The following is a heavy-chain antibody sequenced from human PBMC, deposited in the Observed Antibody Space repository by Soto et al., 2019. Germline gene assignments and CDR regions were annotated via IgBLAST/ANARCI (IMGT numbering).Heavy chain of an antibody. CDR3: AKNYDGGKGGREYFQH. J-gene: IGHJ1*01. V-gene: IGHV3-30*18. CDR1: GFTFSSYG. D-gene: IGHD1-26*01. Sequence: GGSLRLSCAASGFTFSSYGMHWVRQAPGKGLEWVAVISYDGSNKYYADSVKGRFTISRDNSKNTLYLQMNSLRAEDTAVYYCAKNYDGGKGGREYFQHWGQGTLVTVSS. CDR2: ISYDGSNK.